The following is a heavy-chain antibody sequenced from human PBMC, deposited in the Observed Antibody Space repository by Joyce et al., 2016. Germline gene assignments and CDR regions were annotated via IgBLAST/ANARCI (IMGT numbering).Heavy chain of an antibody. CDR2: ISYDGVYK. CDR1: GLTLSNYG. J-gene: IGHJ4*02. D-gene: IGHD6-25*01. Sequence: QVQLVESGGGVVQPGRSLRLSCTASGLTLSNYGAHWVRQAPGKGVGWVAVISYDGVYKYYSDSVKGRFTISRDNSRDTLFLEMNSLRAEDTAVYYCAKILTAGYSSGWFLDYWGQGTLVTVSS. CDR3: AKILTAGYSSGWFLDY. V-gene: IGHV3-30*18.